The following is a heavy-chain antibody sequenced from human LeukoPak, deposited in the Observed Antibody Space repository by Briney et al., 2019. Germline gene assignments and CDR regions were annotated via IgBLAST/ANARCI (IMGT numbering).Heavy chain of an antibody. Sequence: GGSLRLSCAASGFTFSSYWMSWVRQAPGKGLEWVANIKQDGSEKYYVDSVKGRFTISRDNSKNTLYLQMNSLRAEDTAVYYCAILPIKTTVTRLGLDYWGQGTLVTVSS. V-gene: IGHV3-7*01. CDR1: GFTFSSYW. J-gene: IGHJ4*02. D-gene: IGHD4-11*01. CDR3: AILPIKTTVTRLGLDY. CDR2: IKQDGSEK.